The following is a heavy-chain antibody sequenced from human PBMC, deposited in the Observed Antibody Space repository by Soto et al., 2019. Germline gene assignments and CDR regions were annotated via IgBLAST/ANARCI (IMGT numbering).Heavy chain of an antibody. D-gene: IGHD3-9*01. Sequence: ASVKVSWKAAGYGFTRYGISWVRQAPGQGLEWMGWMNPNSGNTGYAQKFQGRVTMTRNTSISTAYMELSSLRSEDTAVYYCARGRSFDWFSNDYWGQGTLVTVS. J-gene: IGHJ4*02. V-gene: IGHV1-8*01. CDR1: GYGFTRYG. CDR2: MNPNSGNT. CDR3: ARGRSFDWFSNDY.